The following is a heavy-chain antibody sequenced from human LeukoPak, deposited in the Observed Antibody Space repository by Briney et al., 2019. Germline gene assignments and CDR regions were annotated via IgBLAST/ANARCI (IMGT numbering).Heavy chain of an antibody. Sequence: GGSLRLSCAASGFTFSNYAMSWVRQAPGKGLEWVSVISGSGGSTYYADSVKGRFTISRDNSKNTLYLQMNSLRAEDTAVYYCARAFYDSSGYYHDAFDIWGQGTMVTVSS. V-gene: IGHV3-23*01. CDR2: ISGSGGST. CDR3: ARAFYDSSGYYHDAFDI. D-gene: IGHD3-22*01. J-gene: IGHJ3*02. CDR1: GFTFSNYA.